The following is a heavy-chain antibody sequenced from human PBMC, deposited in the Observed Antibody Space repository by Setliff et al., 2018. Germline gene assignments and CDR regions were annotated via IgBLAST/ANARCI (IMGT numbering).Heavy chain of an antibody. CDR3: ARATSGWYSAYYYYMDV. D-gene: IGHD6-19*01. V-gene: IGHV4-61*09. CDR1: GGSVNSGYDN. Sequence: PSETLSLTCTVSGGSVNSGYDNWNWLRQPAGKGLEWIGNINRRGSTNFTPSLKSRVTISLDTSKNQFSLNLTSVTAADTAVYYCARATSGWYSAYYYYMDVWGKGTTVPVSS. CDR2: INRRGST. J-gene: IGHJ6*03.